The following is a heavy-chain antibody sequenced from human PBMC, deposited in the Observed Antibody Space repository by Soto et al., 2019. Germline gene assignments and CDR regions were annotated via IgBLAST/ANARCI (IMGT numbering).Heavy chain of an antibody. V-gene: IGHV3-30*18. Sequence: LRLSCAASGFTFSSYGMHWVRQAPGKGLEWVAVISYDGSNKYYADSVKGRFTISRDNSKNTLYLQMNSLRAEDTAVYYCAKDYDFPMLIMDVWGQGTTVTVSS. D-gene: IGHD3-3*01. CDR1: GFTFSSYG. CDR3: AKDYDFPMLIMDV. CDR2: ISYDGSNK. J-gene: IGHJ6*02.